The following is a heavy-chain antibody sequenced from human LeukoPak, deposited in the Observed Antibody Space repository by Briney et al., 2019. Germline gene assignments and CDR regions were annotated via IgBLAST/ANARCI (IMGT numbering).Heavy chain of an antibody. CDR3: AKFPFILSGSYYNEYYFDY. J-gene: IGHJ4*02. CDR1: GFTFSSYA. V-gene: IGHV3-23*01. CDR2: ISGSGGST. D-gene: IGHD3-10*01. Sequence: GGSLRLSCAASGFTFSSYAMSWVRQAPGKGLEWVSAISGSGGSTYYADSVKGRFTISRDNSKNTLYLQMNSLRAEDTAVYYCAKFPFILSGSYYNEYYFDYWGQGTLVTVSS.